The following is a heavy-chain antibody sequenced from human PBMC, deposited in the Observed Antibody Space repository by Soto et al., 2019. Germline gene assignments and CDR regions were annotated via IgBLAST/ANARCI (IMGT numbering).Heavy chain of an antibody. V-gene: IGHV1-18*01. CDR2: TNAYNSNT. D-gene: IGHD3-3*01. CDR1: GYTFTNYG. CDR3: AREFLETTIVGVEEYYYYYMDV. J-gene: IGHJ6*03. Sequence: ASVKVSCKASGYTFTNYGINWVRQAPGQGLEWMGWTNAYNSNTNYAQKFQGRVTMTTDTSTSTAYMELRSLRSDDTAVYYCAREFLETTIVGVEEYYYYYMDVWGKGTTVTVSS.